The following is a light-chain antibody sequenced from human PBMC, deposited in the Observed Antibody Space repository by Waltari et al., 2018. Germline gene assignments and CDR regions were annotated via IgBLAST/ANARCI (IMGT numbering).Light chain of an antibody. J-gene: IGKJ4*01. Sequence: DIQMTQSPSSLSASVGDRVTITCRASQDIANYVSWYQHAPGKAPKLLIYGASSLQSGVPSRFSGSGSGTDFTLTINSLQPEDFATYYCQQSLSSSYLSFGGGTKVETK. CDR3: QQSLSSSYLS. CDR1: QDIANY. CDR2: GAS. V-gene: IGKV1-39*01.